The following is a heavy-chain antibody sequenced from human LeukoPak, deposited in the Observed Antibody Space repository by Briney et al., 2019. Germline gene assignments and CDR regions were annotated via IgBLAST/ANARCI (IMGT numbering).Heavy chain of an antibody. V-gene: IGHV3-30*04. CDR1: GFTFSSYA. CDR3: AKSDSSGYFLDY. J-gene: IGHJ4*02. Sequence: GGSLRLSCAASGFTFSSYAIHWVRQAPGKGLEWVAIISYDGNDKYYADSVKGRFTISRDNSKNTLYLQMNSLRAEDTAVYYCAKSDSSGYFLDYWGQGTLVTVSS. CDR2: ISYDGNDK. D-gene: IGHD3-22*01.